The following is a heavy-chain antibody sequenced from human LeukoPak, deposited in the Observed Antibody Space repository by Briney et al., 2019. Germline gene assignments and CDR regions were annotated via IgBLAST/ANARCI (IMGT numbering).Heavy chain of an antibody. V-gene: IGHV4-4*07. CDR3: ARGELTGDVFDY. CDR2: IYTSGST. CDR1: GYSISSGYY. J-gene: IGHJ4*02. Sequence: SETLSLTCAVSGYSISSGYYWGWIRQPAGKGLEWIGRIYTSGSTNYNPSLNSRVTMSVDTSNNQFSLKLSSVTAADTAVYYCARGELTGDVFDYWGQGTLVTVSS. D-gene: IGHD7-27*01.